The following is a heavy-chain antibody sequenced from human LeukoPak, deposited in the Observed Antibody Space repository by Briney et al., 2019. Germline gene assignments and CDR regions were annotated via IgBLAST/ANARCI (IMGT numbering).Heavy chain of an antibody. V-gene: IGHV3-7*01. CDR3: ARDDGDFWSGYYTGGAFDI. J-gene: IGHJ3*02. Sequence: GGSLRLSCAASGFTFSSYWMSWVRQAPGKGLEWVANIKQDGSEKYYVDSVKGRFTISRDNAKNSLYLQMNSLRAEDTAVYYCARDDGDFWSGYYTGGAFDIWGQGTMVTVSS. CDR2: IKQDGSEK. CDR1: GFTFSSYW. D-gene: IGHD3-3*01.